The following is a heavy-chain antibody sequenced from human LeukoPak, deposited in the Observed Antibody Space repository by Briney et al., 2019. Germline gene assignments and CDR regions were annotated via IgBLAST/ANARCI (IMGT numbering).Heavy chain of an antibody. V-gene: IGHV3-21*01. D-gene: IGHD1-14*01. CDR1: RFTFSSCG. CDR2: IGPTGTDR. Sequence: GGSLRLSCAASRFTFSSCGFNWVRQAPGKGREWVSSIGPTGTDRYYADSVRGRFTISRDNAKNSMYLQMDSLRDEDTAVYYCATETIGRHYDYWGQGTLLTVSS. J-gene: IGHJ4*02. CDR3: ATETIGRHYDY.